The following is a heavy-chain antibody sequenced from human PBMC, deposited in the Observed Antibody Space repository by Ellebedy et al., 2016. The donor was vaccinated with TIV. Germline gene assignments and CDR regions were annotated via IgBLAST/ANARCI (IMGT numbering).Heavy chain of an antibody. V-gene: IGHV1-69*13. CDR2: IIPIFGTP. CDR3: ARDPLVGAGSHDGYDI. J-gene: IGHJ3*02. Sequence: AASVKVSCKASGGSFSSYSISWARQAPGQGLEWMGGIIPIFGTPNYAQKFQGRVTITADESTSTAYMELSTLTSEDTAVYYCARDPLVGAGSHDGYDIWGPGTMVTVSS. D-gene: IGHD1-26*01. CDR1: GGSFSSYS.